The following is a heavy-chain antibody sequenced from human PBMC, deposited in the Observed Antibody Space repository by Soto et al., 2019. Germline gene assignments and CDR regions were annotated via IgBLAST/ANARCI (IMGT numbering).Heavy chain of an antibody. CDR2: ISGSGGST. CDR1: GFTFSNYA. Sequence: EVQLLESGGGLVQPGGSLRLSCAASGFTFSNYAVTWVRQAPGKGLEWVSTISGSGGSTYYADSVKGRFTISRDNSKNTRDLQMNSLRAADTAVYYCAKDQVSRWYEIDYWGQGTLVTVSS. V-gene: IGHV3-23*01. J-gene: IGHJ4*02. CDR3: AKDQVSRWYEIDY. D-gene: IGHD6-13*01.